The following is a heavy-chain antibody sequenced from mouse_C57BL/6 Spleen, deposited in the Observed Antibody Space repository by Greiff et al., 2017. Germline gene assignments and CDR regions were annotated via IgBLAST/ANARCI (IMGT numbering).Heavy chain of an antibody. CDR2: INYDGSST. CDR3: AREGYYGSFYFDY. V-gene: IGHV5-16*01. J-gene: IGHJ2*01. CDR1: GFTFSDYY. D-gene: IGHD1-1*01. Sequence: VKLVESEGGLVQPGSSMKLSCTASGFTFSDYYMAWVRQVPEKGLEWVANINYDGSSTYYLDSLKSRFIISRDNAKHILYLQMSSLKSEDTATDYCAREGYYGSFYFDYWGQGTTLTVSS.